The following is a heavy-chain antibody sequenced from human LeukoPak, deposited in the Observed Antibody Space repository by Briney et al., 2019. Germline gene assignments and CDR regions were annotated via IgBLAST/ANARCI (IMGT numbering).Heavy chain of an antibody. CDR1: GFTFGSNW. CDR3: ARNTLSAAGDY. J-gene: IGHJ4*02. CDR2: IKADGSEE. Sequence: GGSLRLSCAASGFTFGSNWMTWVRQAPGRGLEWVANIKADGSEESYADSVKGRFTISRDNAENLVFLQMNSLRTEDTAVYYCARNTLSAAGDYWGQGTLVSVSS. D-gene: IGHD6-13*01. V-gene: IGHV3-7*01.